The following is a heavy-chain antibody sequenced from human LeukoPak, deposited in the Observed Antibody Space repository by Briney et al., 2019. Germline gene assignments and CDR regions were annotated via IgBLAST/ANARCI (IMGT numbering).Heavy chain of an antibody. J-gene: IGHJ6*02. CDR1: GGSISSYY. Sequence: SETLSLTCTVSGGSISSYYWSRIRQPAGKGLEWIGRIYTSGSTNYNPSLKSRVTMSVDTSKNQFSLKLSSVTAADTAVYYCVRLAILDFWSGYYPYYYYGMAVWGQGTTVTVSS. D-gene: IGHD3-3*01. CDR2: IYTSGST. V-gene: IGHV4-4*07. CDR3: VRLAILDFWSGYYPYYYYGMAV.